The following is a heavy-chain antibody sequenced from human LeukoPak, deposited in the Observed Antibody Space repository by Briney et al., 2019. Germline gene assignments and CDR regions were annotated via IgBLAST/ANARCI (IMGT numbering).Heavy chain of an antibody. CDR1: GFTFSSYS. CDR3: VKSGNYYYDSSGVFDY. Sequence: GGSLRLSCAASGFTFSSYSMNWVRQAPGKGLEWVSYISSSSSTIYYADSVKGRFTISRDNAKNSLYLQMNSLRAEDTAVYYCVKSGNYYYDSSGVFDYWGQGTLVTVSS. CDR2: ISSSSSTI. V-gene: IGHV3-48*04. D-gene: IGHD3-22*01. J-gene: IGHJ4*02.